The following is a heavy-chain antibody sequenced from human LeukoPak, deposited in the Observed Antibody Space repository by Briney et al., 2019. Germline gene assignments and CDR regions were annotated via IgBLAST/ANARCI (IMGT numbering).Heavy chain of an antibody. CDR1: GFTFSSYS. V-gene: IGHV3-48*01. CDR3: ARDPNWNPSRYFDY. Sequence: GGSLRLSCAASGFTFSSYSMNWVRQAPGKGLEWVSYISSSSSTIYYADSVKGRFTISRDNAKNSLYLQMNSLRAEDTAVYYCARDPNWNPSRYFDYWGQGTLVTVSS. CDR2: ISSSSSTI. J-gene: IGHJ4*02. D-gene: IGHD1-20*01.